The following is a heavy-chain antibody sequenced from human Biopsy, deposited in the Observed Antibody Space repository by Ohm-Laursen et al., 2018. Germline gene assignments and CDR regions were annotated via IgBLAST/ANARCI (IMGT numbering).Heavy chain of an antibody. CDR3: ARGRRTSGWPYFAN. CDR1: GGSISNYY. Sequence: GTLSLTCTVSGGSISNYYWSWIRQPAGKGLKWIGRIYSSGSTNYNPSLKSRVTMSVDTSKNQFSLKLSSVTAADTAVYYCARGRRTSGWPYFANWGQGTLVIVSS. CDR2: IYSSGST. J-gene: IGHJ4*02. V-gene: IGHV4-4*07. D-gene: IGHD6-19*01.